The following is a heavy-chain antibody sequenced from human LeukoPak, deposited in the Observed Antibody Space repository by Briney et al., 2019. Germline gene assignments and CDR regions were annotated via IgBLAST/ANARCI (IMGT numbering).Heavy chain of an antibody. D-gene: IGHD3-9*01. CDR1: GGSFNGYY. CDR3: ARPYDILTGYYNERAAFDI. J-gene: IGHJ3*02. V-gene: IGHV4-34*01. Sequence: SETLSLTCAVYGGSFNGYYWSWTRQPPGKGLEWIGEINHSGSTNYNPSLKSRVTISVDTSENQFSLKLSSVTAADTAVYYCARPYDILTGYYNERAAFDIWGQGTMVTVSS. CDR2: INHSGST.